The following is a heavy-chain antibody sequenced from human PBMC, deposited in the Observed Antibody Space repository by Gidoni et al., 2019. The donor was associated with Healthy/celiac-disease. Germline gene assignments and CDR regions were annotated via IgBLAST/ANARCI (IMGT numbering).Heavy chain of an antibody. D-gene: IGHD6-19*01. CDR1: GFTFSSYS. CDR2: ISSSSSTI. V-gene: IGHV3-48*02. J-gene: IGHJ4*02. CDR3: ARDFSSGWYISFHGPTNDY. Sequence: EVQLVESGGGLVQLGGSLRLSCAACGFTFSSYSMNWVRQAPGKDLEWVSYISSSSSTIYYAGSVKGRFTISRDNAKNSLYLQMNSLGDENTAVYYCARDFSSGWYISFHGPTNDYWGQGTLVTVSS.